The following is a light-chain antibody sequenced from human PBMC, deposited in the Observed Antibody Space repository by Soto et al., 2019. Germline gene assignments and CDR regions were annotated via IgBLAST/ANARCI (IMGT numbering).Light chain of an antibody. J-gene: IGKJ3*01. Sequence: DIPMTQSPSSLSASVGDRVTITCRATQGMNNYLAWYQQKPGKVPKLLIYAASTLQSGGPTRFSGSGSRTVFTHTISSLQPEDVATYYCQRYISAPFSFGPGTNVDIK. CDR3: QRYISAPFS. V-gene: IGKV1-27*01. CDR2: AAS. CDR1: QGMNNY.